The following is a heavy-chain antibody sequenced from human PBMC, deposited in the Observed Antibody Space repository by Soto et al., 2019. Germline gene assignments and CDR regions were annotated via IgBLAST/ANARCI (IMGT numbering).Heavy chain of an antibody. D-gene: IGHD3-22*01. CDR1: GFTLSRHT. Sequence: PGGSLRLSCAASGFTLSRHTMNWVRQAPGKGLEWVSFIGSRTSDIYYADSVKGRFTISRDNAKNSLYLDLTRLRAEDTAVYFYVRDYYDTSGYPNTFDMWGQGTMVTVSS. V-gene: IGHV3-21*01. J-gene: IGHJ3*02. CDR3: VRDYYDTSGYPNTFDM. CDR2: IGSRTSDI.